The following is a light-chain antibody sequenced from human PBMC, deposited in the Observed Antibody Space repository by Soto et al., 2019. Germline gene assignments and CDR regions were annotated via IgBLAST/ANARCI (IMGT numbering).Light chain of an antibody. Sequence: DIVMTQSPDSLAVSLGERATINCKSSQSVLYSSNNKNYLAWYQQKPGQPPKLLIYWASTRESGVPDRFSGCGSGTDFTLTISSLQAEDVAVYYCQQYYSTPQTFGQRTKVEIK. CDR1: QSVLYSSNNKNY. J-gene: IGKJ1*01. CDR2: WAS. CDR3: QQYYSTPQT. V-gene: IGKV4-1*01.